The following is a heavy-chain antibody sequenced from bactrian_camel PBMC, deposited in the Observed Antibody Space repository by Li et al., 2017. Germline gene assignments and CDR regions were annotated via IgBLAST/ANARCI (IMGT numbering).Heavy chain of an antibody. D-gene: IGHD5*01. V-gene: IGHV3S54*01. J-gene: IGHJ4*01. CDR2: IYTGGSST. Sequence: HVQLVESGGGSVQAGRPLRLSCVASGYITGTECVAWFRQAPGKEREHVARIYTGGSSTTYGASVAGRFAISQDNAKNTVYLQMNSLKLEDTAVYYCMSRRTWWGDGEDVWGQGTQVTVS. CDR1: GYITGTEC. CDR3: MSRRTWWGDGEDV.